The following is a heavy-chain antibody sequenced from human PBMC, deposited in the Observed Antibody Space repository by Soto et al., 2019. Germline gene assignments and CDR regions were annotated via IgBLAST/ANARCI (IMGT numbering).Heavy chain of an antibody. CDR2: ISSSSSYI. CDR3: ARESGYCTNGVCFGVTKWSLDY. CDR1: GFTFSSYS. D-gene: IGHD2-8*01. J-gene: IGHJ4*02. Sequence: GGSLRLSCAASGFTFSSYSMNWVRQAPGKGLEWVSSISSSSSYIYYADSVKGRFTISRDNAKNSLYLQMNSLRAEDTAVYYCARESGYCTNGVCFGVTKWSLDYWGQGTLVTVSS. V-gene: IGHV3-21*01.